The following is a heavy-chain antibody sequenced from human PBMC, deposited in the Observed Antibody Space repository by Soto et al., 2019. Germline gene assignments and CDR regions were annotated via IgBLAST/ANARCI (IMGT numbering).Heavy chain of an antibody. CDR3: ARDRAPLDGGNGQYY. D-gene: IGHD2-15*01. Sequence: EVQLVESGGGLVKPGGSLRLSCAASGFTFSSYSMNWFRQAPGKGLEWVSSISSSSSYIYYADSVKGRFTISRDNAKNSLYLQMNSLRAEDTAVYYCARDRAPLDGGNGQYYWGQGTLVTVSS. CDR1: GFTFSSYS. V-gene: IGHV3-21*01. J-gene: IGHJ4*02. CDR2: ISSSSSYI.